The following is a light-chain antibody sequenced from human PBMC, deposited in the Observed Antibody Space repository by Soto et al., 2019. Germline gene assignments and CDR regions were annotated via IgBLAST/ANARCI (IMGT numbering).Light chain of an antibody. CDR2: GAS. J-gene: IGKJ3*01. CDR3: HQYNNWPSS. CDR1: QSVSVN. Sequence: EIVMTQSPATLSGSPGERATLSCRTSQSVSVNLAWYQQKPGQAPRLLIYGASITATGIPARFSGSGSGTEFSLIISSLQSEDFAVYYCHQYNNWPSSFGPGTKVQIK. V-gene: IGKV3-15*01.